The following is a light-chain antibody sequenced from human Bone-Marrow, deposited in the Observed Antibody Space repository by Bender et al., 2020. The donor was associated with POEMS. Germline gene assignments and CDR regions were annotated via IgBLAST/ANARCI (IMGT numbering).Light chain of an antibody. Sequence: QSALTQPASVSGSPGQSITISCTGTSSDVGSYNLVSWYQQHPGKAPKLMIYEGTKRPSGVTNRFSGSKSDNTASLTISGLQAEDEADYYCCSYAATWVFGGGTKLTVL. V-gene: IGLV2-23*01. J-gene: IGLJ2*01. CDR1: SSDVGSYNL. CDR3: CSYAATWV. CDR2: EGT.